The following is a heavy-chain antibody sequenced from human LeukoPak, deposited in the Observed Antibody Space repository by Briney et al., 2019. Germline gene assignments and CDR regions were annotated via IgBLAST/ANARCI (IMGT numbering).Heavy chain of an antibody. Sequence: SETLSLTCTASGGSISSSSYYWGWIRQPPGKGLEWIGSIYYSGSTYYNPSLKSRVTISVDTSKNQFSLKLSSVTAADTAVYYCARGDIVGAIRWGQGTLVTVSS. CDR1: GGSISSSSYY. V-gene: IGHV4-39*07. CDR2: IYYSGST. CDR3: ARGDIVGAIR. J-gene: IGHJ4*02. D-gene: IGHD1-26*01.